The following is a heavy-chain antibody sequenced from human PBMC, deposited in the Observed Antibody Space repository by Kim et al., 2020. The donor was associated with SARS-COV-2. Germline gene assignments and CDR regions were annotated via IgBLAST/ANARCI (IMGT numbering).Heavy chain of an antibody. CDR1: GYSISSGYY. D-gene: IGHD6-13*01. J-gene: IGHJ4*02. CDR2: IYHSGST. Sequence: SETLSLTCTVSGYSISSGYYWGWIRQPPGKGLEWIGSIYHSGSTYYNPSLKSRVTISVDTSKNQFSLKLSSVTAADTAVYYCARDTGTGYSSSWVDYWGQGTLVTVSS. CDR3: ARDTGTGYSSSWVDY. V-gene: IGHV4-38-2*02.